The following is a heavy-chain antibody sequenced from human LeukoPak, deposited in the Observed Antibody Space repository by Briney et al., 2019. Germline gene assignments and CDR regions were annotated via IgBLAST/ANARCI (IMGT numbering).Heavy chain of an antibody. J-gene: IGHJ4*02. CDR3: ARLTTVGCSSASCYVDQ. Sequence: SXXXXXXCTXSXXSXSSSTYYWAWIRQLRGKGLEWIESIFYRGTAYDNPSRRSRVTISVYTAKNKFALKLREMTAADTTVYYCARLTTVGCSSASCYVDQWGQGTLVTVSS. D-gene: IGHD2-2*01. CDR1: XXSXSSSTYY. CDR2: IFYRGTA. V-gene: IGHV4-39*01.